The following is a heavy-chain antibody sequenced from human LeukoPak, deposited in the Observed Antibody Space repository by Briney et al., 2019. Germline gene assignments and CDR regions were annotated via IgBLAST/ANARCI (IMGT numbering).Heavy chain of an antibody. J-gene: IGHJ5*02. CDR3: ASLWLRWP. V-gene: IGHV4-34*01. CDR1: GGSFSGYY. D-gene: IGHD5-12*01. Sequence: PSETLSLTCAVYGGSFSGYYWSWIRQPPGKGLEWIGEINHSGSTNYNPSLKSRVTISVDTSKNQFSLKLSSVTAADTAVYYCASLWLRWPWGQGTLVTVSS. CDR2: INHSGST.